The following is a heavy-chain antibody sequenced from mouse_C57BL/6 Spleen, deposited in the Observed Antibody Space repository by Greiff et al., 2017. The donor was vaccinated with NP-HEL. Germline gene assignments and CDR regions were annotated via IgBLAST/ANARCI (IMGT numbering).Heavy chain of an antibody. D-gene: IGHD2-4*01. V-gene: IGHV5-4*01. CDR1: GFTFSSYA. CDR3: ASEGDYDRFAY. CDR2: ISDGGSYT. Sequence: EVQRVESGGGLVKPGGSLKLSCAASGFTFSSYAMSWVRQTPEKRLEWVATISDGGSYTYYPDNVQGRFTISRDNAKNNLYLQMSHLKSEDTAMYYCASEGDYDRFAYWGQGTLVTVSA. J-gene: IGHJ3*01.